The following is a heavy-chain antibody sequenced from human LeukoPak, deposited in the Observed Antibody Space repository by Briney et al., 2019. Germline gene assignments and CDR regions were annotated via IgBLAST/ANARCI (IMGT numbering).Heavy chain of an antibody. V-gene: IGHV3-23*01. J-gene: IGHJ4*02. D-gene: IGHD4-17*01. CDR3: AKPDYGDYGGPRYYFDY. CDR2: ISGSGGST. Sequence: GGSLRLSCAASGFTFSSYAMSWVRQAPGKGLEWVSAISGSGGSTYYADSVKGRFTISRDNSKNTLYLQMNSLRAEDTAVYYCAKPDYGDYGGPRYYFDYWGQGTLVTVSS. CDR1: GFTFSSYA.